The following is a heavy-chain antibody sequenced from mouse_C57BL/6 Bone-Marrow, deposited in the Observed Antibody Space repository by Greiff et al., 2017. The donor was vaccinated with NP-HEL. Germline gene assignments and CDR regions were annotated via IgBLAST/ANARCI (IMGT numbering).Heavy chain of an antibody. V-gene: IGHV1-26*01. Sequence: EVQLQQSGPELVKPGASVKISCKASGYTFTDYYMNWVKQSHGKSLEWIGDINPNNGGTSYNQKFKGKATLTVDKSSSTAYMELRSLTSEDSAVYYCGYYGLYYAMDYWGQGTSVTVSS. D-gene: IGHD2-1*01. J-gene: IGHJ4*01. CDR3: GYYGLYYAMDY. CDR2: INPNNGGT. CDR1: GYTFTDYY.